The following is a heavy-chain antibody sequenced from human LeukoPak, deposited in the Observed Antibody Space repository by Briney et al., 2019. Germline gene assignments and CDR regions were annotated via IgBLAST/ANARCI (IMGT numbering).Heavy chain of an antibody. Sequence: GGSLRLSCAASGFTFSSYAMSWVRQAPGKGLEWVSAISGSGGSTYYVDSVKGRFTISRDNSKNTLYLQMNGLRADDTAVYYCAKGGDDFGDYSDHWGQGTLVTVSS. D-gene: IGHD4-17*01. CDR1: GFTFSSYA. CDR2: ISGSGGST. CDR3: AKGGDDFGDYSDH. J-gene: IGHJ4*02. V-gene: IGHV3-23*01.